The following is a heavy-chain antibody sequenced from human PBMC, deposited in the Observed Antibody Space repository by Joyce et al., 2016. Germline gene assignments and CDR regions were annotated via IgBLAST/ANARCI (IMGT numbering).Heavy chain of an antibody. CDR2: INRDGRST. CDR1: GFTFSSYW. Sequence: EVQLVESGGGLVQPGGSLRLSCAASGFTFSSYWMYWVRKAPGKGLVWVSRINRDGRSTTYADSVKGRFTISRDNAKNTRYLQMNSLRAEDTAVYYCARLRRWSGPSDCWGQGTLVTVSS. J-gene: IGHJ4*02. CDR3: ARLRRWSGPSDC. V-gene: IGHV3-74*03. D-gene: IGHD4-23*01.